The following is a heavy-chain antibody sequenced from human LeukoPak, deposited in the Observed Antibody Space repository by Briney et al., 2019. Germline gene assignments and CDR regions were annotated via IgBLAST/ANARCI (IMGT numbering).Heavy chain of an antibody. V-gene: IGHV5-51*01. CDR3: ARFADSSGYYDY. Sequence: GESLKISCKGSGYSFTSDWIGWLRQMPGKGLEWMGIIYPRDSETRYSPSFQGQVTISADTSISTAYLQWSSLQASDAAMYYCARFADSSGYYDYWGQGTLVTVSS. J-gene: IGHJ4*02. CDR1: GYSFTSDW. CDR2: IYPRDSET. D-gene: IGHD3-22*01.